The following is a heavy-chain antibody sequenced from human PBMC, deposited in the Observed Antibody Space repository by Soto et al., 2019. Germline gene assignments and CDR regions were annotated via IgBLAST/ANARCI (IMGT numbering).Heavy chain of an antibody. CDR2: ASFDGTNK. V-gene: IGHV3-30*18. CDR1: GFTFSSHG. D-gene: IGHD3-22*01. Sequence: QVQLVESGGGVVQPGMTLRLSCTASGFTFSSHGMHWVRQAPGKGLEWVAVASFDGTNKNYADSVRGRFTISRDNSKNTLYLQMSSLRAEDTAVYYCANGDSSGFEYFQSWGQGTLVTVSS. CDR3: ANGDSSGFEYFQS. J-gene: IGHJ1*01.